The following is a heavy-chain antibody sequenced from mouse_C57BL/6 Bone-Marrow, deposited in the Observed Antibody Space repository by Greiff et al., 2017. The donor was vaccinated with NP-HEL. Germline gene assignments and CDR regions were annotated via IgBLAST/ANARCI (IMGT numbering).Heavy chain of an antibody. Sequence: QVQLQQSGAELAKPGASVKLSCKASGYTFTSYWMHWVKQRPGQGLEWIGYINPSSGYTKYNQKFKDKATLTADKSSSTAYMQLSSLTYEDSAVYYCAKWAVSRQLRLPFYYYAMDYWGQGTSVTVSS. D-gene: IGHD3-2*02. V-gene: IGHV1-7*01. CDR1: GYTFTSYW. J-gene: IGHJ4*01. CDR2: INPSSGYT. CDR3: AKWAVSRQLRLPFYYYAMDY.